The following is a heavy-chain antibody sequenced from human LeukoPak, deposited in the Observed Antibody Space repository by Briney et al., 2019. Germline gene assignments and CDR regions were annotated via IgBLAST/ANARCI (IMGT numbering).Heavy chain of an antibody. V-gene: IGHV3-15*01. Sequence: GGSLRLSCAASGYTFSKAWMRGGRQAPGKGGEWVGRIKSKTDGGTTDYAARGKGRFTISRDHSKNTLYLQMNSLKTEDTAVYYCTTARRNYWGQGTLVTVSS. D-gene: IGHD1-14*01. CDR3: TTARRNY. CDR2: IKSKTDGGTT. CDR1: GYTFSKAW. J-gene: IGHJ4*02.